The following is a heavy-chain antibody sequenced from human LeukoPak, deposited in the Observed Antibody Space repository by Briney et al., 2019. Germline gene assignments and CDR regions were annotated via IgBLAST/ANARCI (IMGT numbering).Heavy chain of an antibody. CDR2: IYYSGST. CDR3: ARSPGAYSSSSWFDP. V-gene: IGHV4-59*01. CDR1: GGSISSYY. Sequence: SETLSLTCTVSGGSISSYYWSWIRQPPGKGLEWIGYIYYSGSTNYNPSLKSRVTISVDTSKNQFSLKLSSVTAADTAVYYCARSPGAYSSSSWFDPWGQGTLVAVSS. J-gene: IGHJ5*02. D-gene: IGHD6-6*01.